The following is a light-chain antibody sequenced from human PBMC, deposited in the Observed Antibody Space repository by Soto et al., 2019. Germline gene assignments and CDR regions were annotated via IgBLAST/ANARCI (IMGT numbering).Light chain of an antibody. Sequence: IQMTQSPSSLSASVGDRVTITCRASQGIRNDLYWYQQKQGKAPRVLIYAAAGSGSGTDFTLTISSLQTEELGTYYCQQAISFPITLGHGTRREIK. CDR2: AAA. CDR1: QGIRND. CDR3: QQAISFPIT. V-gene: IGKV1-6*01. J-gene: IGKJ5*01.